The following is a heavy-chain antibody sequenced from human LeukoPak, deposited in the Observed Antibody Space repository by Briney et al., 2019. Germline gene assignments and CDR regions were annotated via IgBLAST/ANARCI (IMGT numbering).Heavy chain of an antibody. CDR1: GGSISSSKW. J-gene: IGHJ4*02. D-gene: IGHD3-22*01. Sequence: SGTLSLTCAVSGGSISSSKWWSWVRQPPGKGLEWIGEIYHSGSSNYNPSLKSRVTISVDKSKNQFSLKLSSVTAADTAVYYCASRYYDSSGYYPFDYWGQGTLVTVS. CDR2: IYHSGSS. CDR3: ASRYYDSSGYYPFDY. V-gene: IGHV4-4*02.